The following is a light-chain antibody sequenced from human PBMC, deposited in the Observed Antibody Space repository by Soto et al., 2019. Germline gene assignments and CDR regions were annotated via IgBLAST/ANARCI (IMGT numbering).Light chain of an antibody. Sequence: EIVMTQSPATLSVSPWERATLSCRASQSVSIKLAWYQQKPGQAPRLLIYDTSTRATGIPARFSGSGSETEFTLTISRLDNEDFAMYYCQQYAASSWNFGQGTKVDIK. CDR2: DTS. V-gene: IGKV3-15*01. J-gene: IGKJ1*01. CDR1: QSVSIK. CDR3: QQYAASSWN.